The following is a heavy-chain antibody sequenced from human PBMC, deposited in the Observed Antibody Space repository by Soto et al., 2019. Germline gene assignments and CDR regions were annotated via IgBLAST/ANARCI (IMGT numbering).Heavy chain of an antibody. J-gene: IGHJ4*02. Sequence: GGSLRLSCAASGFTFSSYAMSWVRQAPGKGLEWVSAISGSGGSTYYADSVKGRFTISRDNSKNTLYLQMNSLRAEDTAVYYCAKGVPLHELPWSYFDYWGQGTLVTVSS. V-gene: IGHV3-23*01. CDR3: AKGVPLHELPWSYFDY. D-gene: IGHD1-26*01. CDR2: ISGSGGST. CDR1: GFTFSSYA.